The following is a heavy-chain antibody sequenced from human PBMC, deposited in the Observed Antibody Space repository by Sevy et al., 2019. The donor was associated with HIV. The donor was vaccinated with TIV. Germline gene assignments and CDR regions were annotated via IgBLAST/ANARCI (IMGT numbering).Heavy chain of an antibody. CDR2: IKQDESEK. V-gene: IGHV3-7*04. Sequence: GGSLRLSCAASGFTFSTYWMRWVRQAPGKGLEGVANIKQDESEKYYVASVKGRFTISRDNAKNSLCLQMNSLRPGDTAVYYCARGNSGSFDYWCQGTLVTVSS. J-gene: IGHJ4*02. D-gene: IGHD3-22*01. CDR3: ARGNSGSFDY. CDR1: GFTFSTYW.